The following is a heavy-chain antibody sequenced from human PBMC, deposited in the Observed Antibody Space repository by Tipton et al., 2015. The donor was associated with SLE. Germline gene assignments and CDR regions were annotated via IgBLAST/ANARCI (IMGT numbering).Heavy chain of an antibody. D-gene: IGHD2-21*01. CDR2: AFYSGTT. Sequence: VKPSETLSLTCSVSGGSISSYYWSWIRQPPGKGLEWIGYAFYSGTTDSNPSLKSRVTMSIDTSKNQFSLRLSSVTAADTAIYYCARHVPSYCGGDCAHFDDWGQGTLVTVSS. CDR3: ARHVPSYCGGDCAHFDD. V-gene: IGHV4-59*08. CDR1: GGSISSYY. J-gene: IGHJ4*02.